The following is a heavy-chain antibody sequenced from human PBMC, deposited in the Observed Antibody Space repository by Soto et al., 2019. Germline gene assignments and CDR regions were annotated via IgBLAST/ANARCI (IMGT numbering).Heavy chain of an antibody. V-gene: IGHV3-7*01. CDR1: GFTFSSYW. CDR3: ARDHKTTYGDYVGAYFDY. D-gene: IGHD4-17*01. Sequence: PGGSLRLSCAASGFTFSSYWMSWVRQAPGKGLEWVANIKQGGSEKYYVDSVKGRFTISRDNAKNSLYLQMNSLRAEDTAVYYCARDHKTTYGDYVGAYFDYWGQGTLVTVSS. J-gene: IGHJ4*02. CDR2: IKQGGSEK.